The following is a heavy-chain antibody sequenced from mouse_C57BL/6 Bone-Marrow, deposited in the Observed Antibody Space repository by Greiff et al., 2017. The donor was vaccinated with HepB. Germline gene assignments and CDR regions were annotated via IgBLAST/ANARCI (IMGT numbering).Heavy chain of an antibody. Sequence: VQLVESGAELARPGASVKLSCKASGYTFTSYGISWVKQRTGQGLEWIGEIYPRSGNTYYNEKFKGKATLTADKSSSTAYMELRSLTSEDSAVYFCARGTTVVEEVYAMDYWGQGTSVTVSS. CDR3: ARGTTVVEEVYAMDY. V-gene: IGHV1-81*01. D-gene: IGHD1-1*01. CDR1: GYTFTSYG. CDR2: IYPRSGNT. J-gene: IGHJ4*01.